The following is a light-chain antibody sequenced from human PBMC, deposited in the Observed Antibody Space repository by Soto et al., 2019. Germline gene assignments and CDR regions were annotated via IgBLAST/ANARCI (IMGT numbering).Light chain of an antibody. CDR2: GAS. Sequence: EIVLTQSPGTLSLSPGERATLSGRASQSVSSKLAWYQKKPGQAPRLLIFGASTRATAIPARFSGSGSGTELTLTISSLQSEDFAVYYCQQYNNWPPWTFGQGTKVDI. CDR1: QSVSSK. V-gene: IGKV3-15*01. CDR3: QQYNNWPPWT. J-gene: IGKJ1*01.